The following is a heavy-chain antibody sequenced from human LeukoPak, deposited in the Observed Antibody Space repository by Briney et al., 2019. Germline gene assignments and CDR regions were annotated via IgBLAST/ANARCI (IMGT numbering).Heavy chain of an antibody. CDR1: GFTFSDYS. V-gene: IGHV3-21*01. J-gene: IGHJ4*02. CDR2: ISSGSTYI. Sequence: GGSLRLSCVASGFTFSDYSMNWVRQAPGKGLEWVSSISSGSTYIYYADSLKGRFTISRDNAKNSLYLQMNSLRAEDTAVYYCARGYGDSGNPRDYWGKGTLVTVSS. CDR3: ARGYGDSGNPRDY. D-gene: IGHD4-23*01.